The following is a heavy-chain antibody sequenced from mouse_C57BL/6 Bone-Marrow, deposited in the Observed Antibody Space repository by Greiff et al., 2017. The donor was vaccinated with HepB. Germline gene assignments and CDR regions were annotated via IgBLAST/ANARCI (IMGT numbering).Heavy chain of an antibody. CDR2: IYPGDGDT. V-gene: IGHV1-80*01. Sequence: QVQLQQSGAELVKPGASVKISCKASGYAFSSYWMNWVKQRPGKGLEWIGQIYPGDGDTNYNGKFKGKATLTADKSSSTAYMQLSSLTSEDSAVYFCARGLGVLLRWYYFDYWGQGTTLTVSS. CDR3: ARGLGVLLRWYYFDY. D-gene: IGHD1-1*02. CDR1: GYAFSSYW. J-gene: IGHJ2*01.